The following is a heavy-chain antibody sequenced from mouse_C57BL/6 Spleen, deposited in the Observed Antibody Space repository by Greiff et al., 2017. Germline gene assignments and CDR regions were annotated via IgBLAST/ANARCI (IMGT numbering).Heavy chain of an antibody. CDR1: GYTFTDYI. CDR2: IYPVGGET. J-gene: IGHJ1*03. V-gene: IGHV1-11*01. Sequence: VQLQESGAELVRPGASVTLSCKASGYTFTDYIMHWVKKRPGQGLEWIGRIYPVGGETNYNPKFMGKATFSVDRSSSTVYMVLNSLTSEDPAVYYCGRGSWDGYFDGWGTGTTVTVSS. D-gene: IGHD4-1*01. CDR3: GRGSWDGYFDG.